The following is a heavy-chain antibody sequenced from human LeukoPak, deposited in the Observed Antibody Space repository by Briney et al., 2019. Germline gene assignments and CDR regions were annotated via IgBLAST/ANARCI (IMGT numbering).Heavy chain of an antibody. CDR2: IYYSGST. Sequence: SETLSLTCTVSGGSISSYYWSWIRQPPGKGLEWIGYIYYSGSTNYNPSLKSRVTISVDTSKNQFSLKLSSVTAADTAVYYCAREEYYYDSSGPKLRFDPCGQGTLVTVSS. CDR1: GGSISSYY. J-gene: IGHJ5*02. V-gene: IGHV4-59*01. CDR3: AREEYYYDSSGPKLRFDP. D-gene: IGHD3-22*01.